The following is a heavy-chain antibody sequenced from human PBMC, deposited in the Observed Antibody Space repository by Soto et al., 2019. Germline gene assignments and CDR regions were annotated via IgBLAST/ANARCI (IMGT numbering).Heavy chain of an antibody. V-gene: IGHV3-15*01. CDR1: EFTFSNYA. J-gene: IGHJ3*02. D-gene: IGHD3-3*01. Sequence: GGSLRLSCAASEFTFSNYAMSWVRQAPGKGLEWVGRIKSRIDGGTADYAAPVKGRFTISRDDSETTMSLQMISLKIEDTAIYYCTTTNYDFWSGYSAGAFDIWGQGTMVTVSS. CDR2: IKSRIDGGTA. CDR3: TTTNYDFWSGYSAGAFDI.